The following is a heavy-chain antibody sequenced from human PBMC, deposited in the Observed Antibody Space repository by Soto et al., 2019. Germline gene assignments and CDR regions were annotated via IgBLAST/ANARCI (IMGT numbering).Heavy chain of an antibody. CDR2: ISGSGFKK. V-gene: IGHV3-23*01. D-gene: IGHD1-26*01. Sequence: GGSLRLSCAASGFVFENFGMSWVRQAPGKGLEWISSISGSGFKKYYADSVKGRFTISRDNSKSTVYLELNNLSAEDTAVYHCAKNQGVELVPLATVDWFDPWGQGSVVTSPQ. CDR1: GFVFENFG. J-gene: IGHJ5*02. CDR3: AKNQGVELVPLATVDWFDP.